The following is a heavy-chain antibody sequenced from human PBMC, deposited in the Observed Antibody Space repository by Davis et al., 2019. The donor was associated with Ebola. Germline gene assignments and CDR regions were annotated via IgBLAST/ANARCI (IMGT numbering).Heavy chain of an antibody. J-gene: IGHJ4*02. D-gene: IGHD6-19*01. CDR3: ASFGWTSRGIEY. V-gene: IGHV6-1*01. Sequence: PSETLSLTCAISGDSVSSSSAAWNWIRQSPSRGLEWLGRTYYASKWYNDYAVSVKSRITIDPDTSKNQLSLHLNSVTPEDTAVYYCASFGWTSRGIEYWGQGTLVTVSS. CDR1: GDSVSSSSAA. CDR2: TYYASKWYN.